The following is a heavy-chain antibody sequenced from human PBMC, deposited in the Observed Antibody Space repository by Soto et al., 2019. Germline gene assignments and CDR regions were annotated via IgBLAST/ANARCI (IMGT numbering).Heavy chain of an antibody. CDR2: ISSSGSRI. Sequence: QVQLVESGGGLVKPGGSLRLSCAGSGFSLSDYYMSWMRQAPGKGLEWVSYISSSGSRIYYADSVKGRFTISRDNAKNSMYLQMNGLRAEDTAMYYCATDRVTLPGTFGYWGQGTLVTVSS. V-gene: IGHV3-11*01. J-gene: IGHJ4*02. CDR3: ATDRVTLPGTFGY. D-gene: IGHD6-13*01. CDR1: GFSLSDYY.